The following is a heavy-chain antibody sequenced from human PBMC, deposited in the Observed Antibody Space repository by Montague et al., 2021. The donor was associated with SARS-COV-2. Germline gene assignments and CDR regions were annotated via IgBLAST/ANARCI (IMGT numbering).Heavy chain of an antibody. CDR1: GFTFSSYE. CDR3: ARDYIGGYSYYYDY. J-gene: IGHJ4*02. V-gene: IGHV3-48*03. CDR2: ISKGGSIK. D-gene: IGHD5-18*01. Sequence: SLRLSCAASGFTFSSYEMNWVRQAPGKGLEWVSFISKGGSIKYYADSVKGRFTISRDNSKNTLYLQMNSLRAEDTAVYYCARDYIGGYSYYYDYWGQGTLVTVSS.